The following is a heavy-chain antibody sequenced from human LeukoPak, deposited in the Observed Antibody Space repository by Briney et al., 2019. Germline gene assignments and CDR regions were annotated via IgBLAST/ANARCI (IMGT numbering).Heavy chain of an antibody. J-gene: IGHJ4*02. Sequence: PGRSLRLSCAASGFTFSRYAIHWVRQAPGKGLEWVAVISYDGSSIYYADSVTGRFTISRDNSENTLYLQMNSLRAEDTAVYYCARNDYGQYSFDYWGQGTLVTVSS. V-gene: IGHV3-30-3*01. CDR2: ISYDGSSI. D-gene: IGHD4-17*01. CDR3: ARNDYGQYSFDY. CDR1: GFTFSRYA.